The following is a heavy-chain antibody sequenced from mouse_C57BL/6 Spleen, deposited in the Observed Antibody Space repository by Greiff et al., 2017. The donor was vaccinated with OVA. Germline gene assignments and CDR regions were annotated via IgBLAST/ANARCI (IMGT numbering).Heavy chain of an antibody. CDR2: ISSGSSTI. D-gene: IGHD2-5*01. CDR3: ARAFYSNLYYAMDY. V-gene: IGHV5-17*01. Sequence: DVKLVESGGGLVKPGGSLKLSCAASGFTFSDYGMHWVRQAPEKGLEWVAYISSGSSTIYYADTVKGRFTISRDNAKNTLFLQMTSLRSEDTAMYYCARAFYSNLYYAMDYWGQGTSVTVSS. CDR1: GFTFSDYG. J-gene: IGHJ4*01.